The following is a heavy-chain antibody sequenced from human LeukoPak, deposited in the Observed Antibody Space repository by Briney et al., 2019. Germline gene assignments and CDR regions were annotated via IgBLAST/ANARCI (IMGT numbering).Heavy chain of an antibody. CDR1: GYTFTGYY. CDR2: INADSGGT. J-gene: IGHJ4*02. V-gene: IGHV1-2*06. CDR3: ARSPLDCSSSSCRVFDY. Sequence: ASVKVSCKASGYTFTGYYMHWVRQAPGQGLEWMGRINADSGGTNYAQKFQGRVTMTRDTSISTAYMELSTLRSVDTAVYYCARSPLDCSSSSCRVFDYWGQGALVTVSS. D-gene: IGHD2-2*01.